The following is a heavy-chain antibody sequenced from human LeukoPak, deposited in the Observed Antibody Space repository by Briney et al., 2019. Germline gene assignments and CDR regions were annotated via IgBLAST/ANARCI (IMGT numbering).Heavy chain of an antibody. V-gene: IGHV4-34*01. D-gene: IGHD3-10*01. CDR3: ARDPELARGWFDP. J-gene: IGHJ5*02. Sequence: SETLSLTCAVSGGSFSVYYWSWIRQSPGKGLEWIGEINHLRRTNYNPSLKSRVIISIDTSKKEVSLKMTSVTAADTAVYYCARDPELARGWFDPWGQGTLVTVSS. CDR2: INHLRRT. CDR1: GGSFSVYY.